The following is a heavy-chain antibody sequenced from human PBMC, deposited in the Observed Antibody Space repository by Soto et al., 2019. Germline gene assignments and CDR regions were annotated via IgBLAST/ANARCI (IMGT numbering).Heavy chain of an antibody. J-gene: IGHJ5*02. CDR3: DRERPDGARLDP. D-gene: IGHD6-6*01. V-gene: IGHV4-30-4*01. Sequence: QVQLQESGPGLVKPSQTLSLTCTVSGGSISSGDYYWSWIRQPSGKGLEWIGYIYYSGSTYYNPSLKSRVTISVDTSKNQFSLKLSSVTAADTAVYYCDRERPDGARLDPWGQGTLVTVSS. CDR1: GGSISSGDYY. CDR2: IYYSGST.